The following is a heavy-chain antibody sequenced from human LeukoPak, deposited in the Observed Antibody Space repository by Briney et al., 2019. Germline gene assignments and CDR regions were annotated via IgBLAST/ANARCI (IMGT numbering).Heavy chain of an antibody. V-gene: IGHV3-21*01. J-gene: IGHJ4*02. CDR1: GFTFSRYS. D-gene: IGHD5-18*01. Sequence: GGSLRLSCAASGFTFSRYSMNWVRQAPGKGLEWVSSISYSSTYIYYADSVKGRFTISRDNAKNSPYLQMNSLRVEDTAVYYCAREDTSMGSDYWGQGTLVTVSS. CDR3: AREDTSMGSDY. CDR2: ISYSSTYI.